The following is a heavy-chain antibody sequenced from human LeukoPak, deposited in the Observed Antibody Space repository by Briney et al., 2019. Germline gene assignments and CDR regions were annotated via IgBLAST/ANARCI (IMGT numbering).Heavy chain of an antibody. CDR2: IYYSGST. CDR1: GGSISSSSYY. J-gene: IGHJ4*02. CDR3: ARRGAGAPFDH. Sequence: NPSETLSLTCTVSGGSISSSSYYWGWIRQPPGKGLEWIGYIYYSGSTNYNPSLKSRVTISVDTSKNQFSLKLSSVTAADTAVYYCARRGAGAPFDHWGQGTLVTVSS. V-gene: IGHV4-61*05. D-gene: IGHD3-16*01.